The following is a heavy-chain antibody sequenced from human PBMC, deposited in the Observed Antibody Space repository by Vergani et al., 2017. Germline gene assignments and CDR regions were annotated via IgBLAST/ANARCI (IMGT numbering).Heavy chain of an antibody. CDR1: GFTFSSYS. V-gene: IGHV3-9*01. CDR3: ARGGIAVARTGYYYYGVNV. J-gene: IGHJ6*01. CDR2: ISWNSGSI. D-gene: IGHD6-19*01. Sequence: EVQLVESGGGLVQPGGSLRLSCAASGFTFSSYSMHWVRQAPGKGLEWVSGISWNSGSIAYADSVKGRFTISRDNAKDSLYLQMNSLRAGGTAVYYCARGGIAVARTGYYYYGVNVWGQGTTETVSS.